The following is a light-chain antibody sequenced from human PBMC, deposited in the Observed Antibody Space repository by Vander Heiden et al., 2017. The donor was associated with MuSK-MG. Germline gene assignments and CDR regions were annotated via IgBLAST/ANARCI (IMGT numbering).Light chain of an antibody. V-gene: IGKV1-13*02. CDR3: QQVKSYPVT. J-gene: IGKJ5*01. Sequence: AIQLTQSPSSLSASVGDRVTITCRASQGISSALAWYQQKPGKAPKLLIYDASSLESGVPSRFSGSGSGADFTLTISSLQPEDFAAYYCQQVKSYPVTFGQGTRLKIK. CDR1: QGISSA. CDR2: DAS.